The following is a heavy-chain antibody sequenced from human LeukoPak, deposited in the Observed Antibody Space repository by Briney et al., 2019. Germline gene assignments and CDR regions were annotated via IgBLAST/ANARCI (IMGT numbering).Heavy chain of an antibody. CDR3: ASLPGYDILPDYS. D-gene: IGHD3-9*01. J-gene: IGHJ5*02. V-gene: IGHV3-48*04. Sequence: PGGSLRLSCAASGFHFSSYSMNWVRQAPGKGLEWLSYISGSTTTIHYADSVKGRFNIFRDNAKSSLFLQMDSLRAEDTGVYYCASLPGYDILPDYSWGQGTLVTVSS. CDR2: ISGSTTTI. CDR1: GFHFSSYS.